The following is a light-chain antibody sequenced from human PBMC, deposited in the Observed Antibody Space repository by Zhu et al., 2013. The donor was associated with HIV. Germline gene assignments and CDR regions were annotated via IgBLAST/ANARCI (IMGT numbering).Light chain of an antibody. CDR2: GAS. V-gene: IGKV3-20*01. J-gene: IGKJ1*01. CDR3: QQYGTSPVT. CDR1: QSLSSSY. Sequence: DIVLTQSPGTLSLSPGERATLSCRASQSLSSSYLAWYQQKPGQPPRLLIYGASSRATGISDRFSGTGSGTDFTLTISRLEPEDFAVYYCQQYGTSPVTFGQGTRVEIK.